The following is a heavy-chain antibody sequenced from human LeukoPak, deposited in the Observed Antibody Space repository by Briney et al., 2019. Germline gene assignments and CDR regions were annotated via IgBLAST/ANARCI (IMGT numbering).Heavy chain of an antibody. CDR2: IYHSGST. CDR1: GGSINSFY. Sequence: PSQTLSLTCTVSGGSINSFYWNWIRQPPGKEREWVGYIYHSGSTNYNPSLKSRLTISLDTPKNQFSLKLTSVTAADTAIYYCARVGGMTTVNNAAFDVWGQGTMVTVSS. V-gene: IGHV4-59*01. CDR3: ARVGGMTTVNNAAFDV. D-gene: IGHD4-4*01. J-gene: IGHJ3*01.